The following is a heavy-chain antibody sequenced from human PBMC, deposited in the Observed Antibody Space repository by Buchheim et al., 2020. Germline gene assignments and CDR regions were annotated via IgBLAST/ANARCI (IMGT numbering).Heavy chain of an antibody. CDR1: GGSFSGYY. CDR3: ARGDGYCSSTSCAFRWLYYYYGMDV. Sequence: QVQLQQWGAGLLKPSETLSLTCAVYGGSFSGYYWSWIRQPPGKGLEWIGEINHSGSTNYNPSLKSRVTISVDTSKNQFSLKLSSVTAADTAVYYCARGDGYCSSTSCAFRWLYYYYGMDVWGQGTT. D-gene: IGHD2-2*01. V-gene: IGHV4-34*01. CDR2: INHSGST. J-gene: IGHJ6*02.